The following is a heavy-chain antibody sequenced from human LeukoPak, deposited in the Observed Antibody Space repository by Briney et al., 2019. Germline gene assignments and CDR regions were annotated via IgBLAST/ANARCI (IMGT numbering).Heavy chain of an antibody. D-gene: IGHD3-10*01. Sequence: VASVKVSCKASGYTFTSYAMNWVRQAPGQGLEWMGWINTNTGNPTYAQGFTGRFVFSLDTSVSTAYLQISSLKAEDTAVYYCARDKGPIWFGEPPGFDPWGQGTLVTVSS. CDR2: INTNTGNP. CDR3: ARDKGPIWFGEPPGFDP. J-gene: IGHJ5*02. CDR1: GYTFTSYA. V-gene: IGHV7-4-1*02.